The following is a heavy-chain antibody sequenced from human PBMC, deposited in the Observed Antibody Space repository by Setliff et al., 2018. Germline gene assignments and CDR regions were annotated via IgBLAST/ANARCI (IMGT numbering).Heavy chain of an antibody. V-gene: IGHV4-39*07. J-gene: IGHJ3*02. CDR2: IYYSGST. CDR1: GGSISSSSYY. Sequence: PSETLSLTCTVSGGSISSSSYYWGWIRQPPGKGLEWIGSIYYSGSTNYNPSLKSRVTTSVDTSKNQFSLKLSSVTAADTAVYYCARASYYYDSSGYYGAGAFDIWGQGTMVTVSS. CDR3: ARASYYYDSSGYYGAGAFDI. D-gene: IGHD3-22*01.